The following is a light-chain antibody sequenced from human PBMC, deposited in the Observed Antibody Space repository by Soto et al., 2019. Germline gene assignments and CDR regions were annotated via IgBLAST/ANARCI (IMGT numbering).Light chain of an antibody. CDR3: QQYVISPWT. CDR2: VSS. CDR1: QIVSSSH. Sequence: EIVLTQSPGTLSLSPGERATLSCRAIQIVSSSHLAWYQQKPGQAPRLLIYVSSSRATGIPDRFSGSVSGTDFTLTISRLEPEDFAVYYCQQYVISPWTFGQGTKV. V-gene: IGKV3-20*01. J-gene: IGKJ1*01.